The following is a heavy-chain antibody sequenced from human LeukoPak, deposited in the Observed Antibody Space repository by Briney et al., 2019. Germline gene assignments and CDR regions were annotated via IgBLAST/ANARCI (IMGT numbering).Heavy chain of an antibody. CDR1: GYTFTSYD. V-gene: IGHV1-2*02. Sequence: ASVKVSCKASGYTFTSYDINWVRQATGQGLEWMGWINPNSGGTNYAQKFQGRVTMTRDTSISTAYMELSRLRSDDTAVYYCARASVDTAMVVYFDYWGQGTLVTVSS. CDR3: ARASVDTAMVVYFDY. CDR2: INPNSGGT. J-gene: IGHJ4*02. D-gene: IGHD5-18*01.